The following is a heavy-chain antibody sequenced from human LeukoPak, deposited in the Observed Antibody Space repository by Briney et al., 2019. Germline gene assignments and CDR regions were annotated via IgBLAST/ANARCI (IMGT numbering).Heavy chain of an antibody. CDR3: AAAQNFPVYCSGGSCSYYFDY. CDR2: IVVGSGNT. D-gene: IGHD2-15*01. Sequence: GTSVKVSCKASGFTFTSSAMQWVRQARGQRLEWVGWIVVGSGNTNYAQKFQERVTITTDMSTSTAYMELSSLRSEDTAVYYCAAAQNFPVYCSGGSCSYYFDYWGQGTLVTVSS. J-gene: IGHJ4*02. V-gene: IGHV1-58*02. CDR1: GFTFTSSA.